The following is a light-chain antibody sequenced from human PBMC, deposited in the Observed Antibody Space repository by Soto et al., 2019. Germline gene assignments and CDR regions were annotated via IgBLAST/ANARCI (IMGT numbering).Light chain of an antibody. Sequence: QSALTQPASVPGSPGQSITISCTGTSSDFGNYNLVSWYQQHPGKVPKLILFEVNKRPSGVSGRFSGSKSGNTASLTISGLQAEDEADYYCCSFTSSNTHVFGTGTKLTVL. CDR3: CSFTSSNTHV. V-gene: IGLV2-23*02. CDR1: SSDFGNYNL. CDR2: EVN. J-gene: IGLJ1*01.